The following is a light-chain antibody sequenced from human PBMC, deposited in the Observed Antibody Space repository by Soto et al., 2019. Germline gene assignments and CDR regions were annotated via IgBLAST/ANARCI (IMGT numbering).Light chain of an antibody. CDR2: GAS. Sequence: EIVLTHSPVTLSLSPGERATLSCSASQSVSSSYLAWYQQKPGQAPRLLIYGASSRATGIPDRFSGSGSGTDFTLTISRLEPEDFAVYYCQRYGSSPWTFGQGTKVDI. J-gene: IGKJ1*01. V-gene: IGKV3-20*01. CDR1: QSVSSSY. CDR3: QRYGSSPWT.